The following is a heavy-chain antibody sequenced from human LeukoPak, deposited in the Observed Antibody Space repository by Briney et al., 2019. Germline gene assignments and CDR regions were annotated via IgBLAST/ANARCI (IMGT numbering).Heavy chain of an antibody. CDR3: ARALLAPRYFDY. D-gene: IGHD2-15*01. Sequence: GGSLRLSCAASGFTFSRYAMSWVRQAPGKGLEWVSAISGSGGSTYYADSVKGRFTISRDNSKNTLYLQMNSLRAEDTAVYYCARALLAPRYFDYWGQGTLVTVSS. J-gene: IGHJ4*02. V-gene: IGHV3-23*01. CDR2: ISGSGGST. CDR1: GFTFSRYA.